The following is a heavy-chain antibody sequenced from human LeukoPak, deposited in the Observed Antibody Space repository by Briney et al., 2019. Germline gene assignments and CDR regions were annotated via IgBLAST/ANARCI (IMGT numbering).Heavy chain of an antibody. D-gene: IGHD3-3*01. CDR1: GGTFSSYA. Sequence: SVKVSCKASGGTFSSYAISWVRQAPGQGLEWMGGIIPIFGTANYAQKFQGRVTITADKSTSTAYMELSSLRSEDTAVYYCARYRDYYGILGFDPWGQGTLVTVSS. CDR3: ARYRDYYGILGFDP. V-gene: IGHV1-69*06. CDR2: IIPIFGTA. J-gene: IGHJ5*02.